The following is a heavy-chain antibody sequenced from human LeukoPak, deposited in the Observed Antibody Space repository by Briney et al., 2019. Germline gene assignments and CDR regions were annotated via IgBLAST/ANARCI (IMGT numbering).Heavy chain of an antibody. J-gene: IGHJ4*02. Sequence: GGSLRLSCAASGFTFSSYGMHWVRQAPGKGLEWVAVISYDGSNKYYADSVKGRFTISRDNSKNTLYLQMNSLRAEDTAVYYCAKNQGLLWFGPPFDYWGQGTLVTVSS. CDR3: AKNQGLLWFGPPFDY. V-gene: IGHV3-30*18. CDR2: ISYDGSNK. D-gene: IGHD3-10*01. CDR1: GFTFSSYG.